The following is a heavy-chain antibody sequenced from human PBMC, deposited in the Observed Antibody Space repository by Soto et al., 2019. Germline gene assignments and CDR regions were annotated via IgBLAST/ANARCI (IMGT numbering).Heavy chain of an antibody. CDR2: IVVGSGNT. CDR3: AAFDPGPMGFDP. D-gene: IGHD3-9*01. V-gene: IGHV1-58*01. J-gene: IGHJ5*02. Sequence: ASVKVSCKASGFTFSSSAVQWVRQARGQRLEWIGKIVVGSGNTNYAQKFQERVTITRDMSTSTAYMELSILRSEDTAFYYCAAFDPGPMGFDPWGQGTLVTVSS. CDR1: GFTFSSSA.